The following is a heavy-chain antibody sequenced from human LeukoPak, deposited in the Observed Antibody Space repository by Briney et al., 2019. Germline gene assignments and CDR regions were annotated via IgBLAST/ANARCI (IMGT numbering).Heavy chain of an antibody. D-gene: IGHD6-13*01. J-gene: IGHJ4*02. CDR2: IYYSGST. CDR3: ARPRKNHSSSWYFDY. V-gene: IGHV4-39*01. Sequence: SETLSLTCTVSGGSISSSSYYWGWTRQPPGKALEWIGNIYYSGSTYYNPSLKSRVTISVDTSKNQFSLKLTSVTAADTAVYYCARPRKNHSSSWYFDYWGQGTLVTVSS. CDR1: GGSISSSSYY.